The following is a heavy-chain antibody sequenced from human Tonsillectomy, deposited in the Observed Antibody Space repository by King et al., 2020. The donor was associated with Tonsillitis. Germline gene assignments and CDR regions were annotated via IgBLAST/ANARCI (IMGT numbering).Heavy chain of an antibody. V-gene: IGHV4-59*08. CDR1: GGSISTYY. CDR2: IYYTGST. J-gene: IGHJ3*01. Sequence: VQLQESGPGLVKPSETLSLTCSVSGGSISTYYWSWIRQPPGKELEWIGFIYYTGSTNYNPSLRSRFTISVDTSKNQFSLGLNSVTAADTAVYYCARIGIFDSSGFYAFDVWGRGTMLTVSS. D-gene: IGHD3-22*01. CDR3: ARIGIFDSSGFYAFDV.